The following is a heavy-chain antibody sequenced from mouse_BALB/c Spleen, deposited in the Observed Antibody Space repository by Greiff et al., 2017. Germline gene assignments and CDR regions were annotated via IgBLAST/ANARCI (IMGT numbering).Heavy chain of an antibody. D-gene: IGHD1-1*01. CDR3: ARHEGYGSSYVVDY. Sequence: EVQRVESGGDLVKPGGSLKLSCAASGFTFSSYGMSWVRQTPDKRLEWVATISSGGSYTYYPDSVKGRFTISRDNAKNTLYLQMSSLKSEDTAMYYCARHEGYGSSYVVDYWGQGTTLTVSS. J-gene: IGHJ2*01. V-gene: IGHV5-6*01. CDR1: GFTFSSYG. CDR2: ISSGGSYT.